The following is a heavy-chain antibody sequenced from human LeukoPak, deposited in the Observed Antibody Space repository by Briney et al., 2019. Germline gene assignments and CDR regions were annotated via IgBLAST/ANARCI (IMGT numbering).Heavy chain of an antibody. CDR2: ISSSSTI. CDR3: ARDPTGGQLALHYYYYYMDV. J-gene: IGHJ6*03. Sequence: PGGSLRLSCAASGFTFSSYSMNWVRQAPGKGLEWVSYISSSSTIYYADSVKGRFTISRDNAKNSLYLQMNSLRAEDTAVYYCARDPTGGQLALHYYYYYMDVWGKGTTVTVSS. V-gene: IGHV3-48*01. D-gene: IGHD6-13*01. CDR1: GFTFSSYS.